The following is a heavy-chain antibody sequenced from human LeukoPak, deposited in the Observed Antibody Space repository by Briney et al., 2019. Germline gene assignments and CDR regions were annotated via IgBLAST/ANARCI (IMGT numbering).Heavy chain of an antibody. CDR3: ARSQYYYDSSGYLGNHFDY. V-gene: IGHV4-39*07. D-gene: IGHD3-22*01. CDR1: GGSISSSSYY. Sequence: SETLSLTCTVSGGSISSSSYYWGWIRQPPGKGLEWIGSIYYSGSTYYNPSLKSRVTISVDTSKNQFSLKLSSVTAADTAVYYCARSQYYYDSSGYLGNHFDYWGQGTLVTVSS. J-gene: IGHJ4*02. CDR2: IYYSGST.